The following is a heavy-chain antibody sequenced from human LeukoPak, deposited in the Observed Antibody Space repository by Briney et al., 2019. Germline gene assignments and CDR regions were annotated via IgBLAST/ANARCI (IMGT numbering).Heavy chain of an antibody. J-gene: IGHJ3*02. CDR1: GYTFTSYG. D-gene: IGHD3-22*01. V-gene: IGHV1-18*01. CDR3: ARAYYDSSGYYSDAFDI. Sequence: ASVEVSCKASGYTFTSYGISWVRRAPGQGLEWMGWISAYNGNTNYAQKLQGRVTMTTDTSTSTAYMELRSLRSDDTAVYYCARAYYDSSGYYSDAFDIWGQGTMVTVSS. CDR2: ISAYNGNT.